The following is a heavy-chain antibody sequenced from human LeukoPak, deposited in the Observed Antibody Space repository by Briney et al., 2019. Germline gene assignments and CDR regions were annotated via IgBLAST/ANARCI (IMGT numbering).Heavy chain of an antibody. D-gene: IGHD3-22*01. Sequence: GGSLRLSCAASGFTFSSYAMTWVRQAPGKGLEWVSAISGSGGSIYYADSVKGRFTISRDNSKNTLSLQMNSLRAEDTAVYYCAKFAGRYYDSSGCFHYWGQGTLVTVSS. CDR1: GFTFSSYA. CDR3: AKFAGRYYDSSGCFHY. V-gene: IGHV3-23*01. J-gene: IGHJ4*02. CDR2: ISGSGGSI.